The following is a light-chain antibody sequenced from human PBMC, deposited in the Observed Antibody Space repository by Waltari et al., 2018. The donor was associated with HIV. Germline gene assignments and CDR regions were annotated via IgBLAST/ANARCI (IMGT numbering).Light chain of an antibody. V-gene: IGLV2-23*02. CDR2: AVS. CDR1: SSNIGTYNL. Sequence: QSALTQPASVSGSPGQSITISCTGTSSNIGTYNLVSWHQQPPGKAPKTLIYAVSQRPSGVSNRFSGSKSGNTASLTISGLQAEDEADYYCCSYAGSSTLVFGGGTKVTVL. CDR3: CSYAGSSTLV. J-gene: IGLJ3*02.